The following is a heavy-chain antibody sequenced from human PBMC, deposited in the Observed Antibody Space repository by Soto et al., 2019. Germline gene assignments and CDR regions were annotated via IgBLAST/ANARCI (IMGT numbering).Heavy chain of an antibody. J-gene: IGHJ6*03. CDR1: GFTFSSYW. CDR2: IKQDGSEK. CDR3: ARDEAMVYYYSYMAV. D-gene: IGHD5-18*01. Sequence: EVQLVESGGGLVQPGGSLRLSCAASGFTFSSYWMSWVRQAPGKGLEWVANIKQDGSEKYYVDSVKGRFTISRDNAKNSLYLQMNSLRAEDTAVYYCARDEAMVYYYSYMAVWGKGTTVTVSS. V-gene: IGHV3-7*01.